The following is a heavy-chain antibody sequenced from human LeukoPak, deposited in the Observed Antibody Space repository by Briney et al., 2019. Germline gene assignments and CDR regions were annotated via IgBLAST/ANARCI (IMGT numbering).Heavy chain of an antibody. CDR3: ARGPPSYYDFWSGKTYYYYYYMDV. CDR1: GDSLSSHY. V-gene: IGHV4-34*01. D-gene: IGHD3-3*01. Sequence: SETLSLTCSVSGDSLSSHYWSWIRQPPGKGLEWIGEINHSGSTNYNPSLKSRVTISVDTSKNQFSLKLSSVTAADTAVYYCARGPPSYYDFWSGKTYYYYYYMDVWGKGTTVTVSS. CDR2: INHSGST. J-gene: IGHJ6*03.